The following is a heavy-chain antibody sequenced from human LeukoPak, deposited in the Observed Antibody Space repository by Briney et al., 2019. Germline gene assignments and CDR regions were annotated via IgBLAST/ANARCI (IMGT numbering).Heavy chain of an antibody. Sequence: GGSLTLSCAASGFTFSSYWKSWVRQARGKGLGWVANIKQDGSEKYYVDSVKGRSTISRDNAKNSLYLKMNSLRAEDTAVYYCARDWGSSGYYYYYYYMDVWGKGTTVTVSS. CDR1: GFTFSSYW. J-gene: IGHJ6*03. CDR2: IKQDGSEK. CDR3: ARDWGSSGYYYYYYYMDV. V-gene: IGHV3-7*01. D-gene: IGHD3-22*01.